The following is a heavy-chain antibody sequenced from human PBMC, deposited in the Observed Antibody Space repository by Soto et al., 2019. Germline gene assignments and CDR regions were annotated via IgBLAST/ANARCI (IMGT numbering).Heavy chain of an antibody. CDR3: ARWARSSIRGKDFDS. Sequence: PSETLSLTCAVYGGSITSYYWSWIRQPPGKGLEWIGEIHHSGKTNYNPSLKSRVLISLDTSKNHFFLSLTSVTAADTAVYYCARWARSSIRGKDFDSWGQGTLVTVSS. D-gene: IGHD1-26*01. CDR2: IHHSGKT. V-gene: IGHV4-34*01. J-gene: IGHJ4*02. CDR1: GGSITSYY.